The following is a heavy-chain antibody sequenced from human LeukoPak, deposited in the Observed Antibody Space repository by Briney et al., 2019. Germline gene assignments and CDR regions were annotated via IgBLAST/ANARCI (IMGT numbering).Heavy chain of an antibody. Sequence: GESLRLSRAASGFTLTSYAMSWVRQAPGKGLEWVSAIIGSVHSTYYADSVKGRFTISRDNSKNTLYLQMNSLRAEDTAVYYCARGNIVGATAFEYWGQGTLVSVSS. CDR3: ARGNIVGATAFEY. V-gene: IGHV3-23*01. CDR1: GFTLTSYA. CDR2: IIGSVHST. D-gene: IGHD1-26*01. J-gene: IGHJ4*02.